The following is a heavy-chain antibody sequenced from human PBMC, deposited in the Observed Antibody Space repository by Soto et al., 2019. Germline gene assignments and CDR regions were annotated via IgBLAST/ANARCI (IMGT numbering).Heavy chain of an antibody. J-gene: IGHJ4*02. D-gene: IGHD3-10*01. CDR1: GGSFSAYY. CDR2: INHGGST. V-gene: IGHV4-34*02. Sequence: QVQLQQWGAGLLKPSETLSLSCAVYGGSFSAYYWSWIRQPPGKGLEWIGEINHGGSTNYTPSLKSRVTISLDTPKNQFSLRLNSVTAADTAVYYCARGYGSGSYWAHWGQGTLVTVSS. CDR3: ARGYGSGSYWAH.